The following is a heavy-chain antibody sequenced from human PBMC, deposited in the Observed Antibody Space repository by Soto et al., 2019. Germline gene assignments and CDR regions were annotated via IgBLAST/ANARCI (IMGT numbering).Heavy chain of an antibody. Sequence: GASVKVSCKASGYTFTSYGISWVRQAPGQGLEWMGWISAYNGNTNYAQKLQGRVTMTTDTSTSTAYMELRSLRSDDTAVYYCARDCSGGSCYEGWKFDYWGQGTLVTVSS. CDR3: ARDCSGGSCYEGWKFDY. V-gene: IGHV1-18*01. CDR2: ISAYNGNT. J-gene: IGHJ4*02. CDR1: GYTFTSYG. D-gene: IGHD2-15*01.